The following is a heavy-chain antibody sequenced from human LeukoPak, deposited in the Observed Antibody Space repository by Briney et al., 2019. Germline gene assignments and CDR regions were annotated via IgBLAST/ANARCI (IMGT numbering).Heavy chain of an antibody. D-gene: IGHD5-18*01. CDR1: GVTLSDYA. V-gene: IGHV3-23*01. CDR2: IRGSGETT. J-gene: IGHJ4*02. CDR3: AIDDSSGHTSGFGY. Sequence: PGGSLRLSCAASGVTLSDYAMSWVRQAPGKGLECVSSIRGSGETTYYADSAKGRFTIPRDRSKNTLHLVMNSLRVEDTAVYYCAIDDSSGHTSGFGYWGQGILVTVSS.